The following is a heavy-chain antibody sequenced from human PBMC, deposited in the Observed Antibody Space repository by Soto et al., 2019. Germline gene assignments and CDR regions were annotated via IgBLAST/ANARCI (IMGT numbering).Heavy chain of an antibody. J-gene: IGHJ3*02. CDR1: GGTFRRYA. V-gene: IGHV1-69*12. D-gene: IGHD2-21*02. Sequence: QVQLVQSGAEVKKPGSSVKVSCKASGGTFRRYAISWVRQAPGQALAWMGGSIPIFRTANYAQKFQGRGTSTADETTSTAYKELSRRRSEDTAVYYGARTNRGGDPLYETEAFDIWGQGTMVTVS. CDR2: SIPIFRTA. CDR3: ARTNRGGDPLYETEAFDI.